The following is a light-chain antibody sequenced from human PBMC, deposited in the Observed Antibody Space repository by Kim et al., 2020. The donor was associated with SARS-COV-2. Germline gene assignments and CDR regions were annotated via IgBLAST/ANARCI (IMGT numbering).Light chain of an antibody. CDR1: QSMSGW. Sequence: ALVGDRVTVTCRASQSMSGWLAWYQQRPGKAPKLLIYKASSLESGVPSRFSGSGSGTEFTLTVSSLQPDDFATYYCQQYNSYPWTFGQGTKVDIK. V-gene: IGKV1-5*03. CDR3: QQYNSYPWT. J-gene: IGKJ1*01. CDR2: KAS.